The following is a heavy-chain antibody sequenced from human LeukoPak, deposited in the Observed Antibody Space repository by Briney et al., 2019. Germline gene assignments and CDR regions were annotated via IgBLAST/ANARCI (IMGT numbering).Heavy chain of an antibody. D-gene: IGHD3-22*01. Sequence: ASVTVSCKASGYTFTSYGISWVRQAPGQGLEWMGWISAYNGNTNYAQKLQGRVTMTTDTSTSTAYMELRSLRSDDTAVYYCARRYYYDSSGYPLDYWGQGTLVTVSS. CDR3: ARRYYYDSSGYPLDY. CDR1: GYTFTSYG. CDR2: ISAYNGNT. V-gene: IGHV1-18*01. J-gene: IGHJ4*02.